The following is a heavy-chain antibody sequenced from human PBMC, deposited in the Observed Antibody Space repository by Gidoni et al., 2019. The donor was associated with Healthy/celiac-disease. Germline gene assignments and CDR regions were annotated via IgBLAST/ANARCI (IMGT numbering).Heavy chain of an antibody. CDR3: ASAEVRLGELSFPRYYGMDV. J-gene: IGHJ6*02. Sequence: QVQLVQSGAEVKKPGSSVKVSCKASGGTFSSYAISWVRQAPGQGLEWMGGIIPIFGTANYAQKFQGRVTITADESTSTAYMELSSLRSEDTAVYYCASAEVRLGELSFPRYYGMDVWGQGTTVTVSS. CDR1: GGTFSSYA. D-gene: IGHD3-16*02. V-gene: IGHV1-69*01. CDR2: IIPIFGTA.